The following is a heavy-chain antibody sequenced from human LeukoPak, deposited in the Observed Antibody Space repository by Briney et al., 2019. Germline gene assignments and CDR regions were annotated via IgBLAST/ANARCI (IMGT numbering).Heavy chain of an antibody. CDR3: TRDTGCPGGTCYSFYDY. D-gene: IGHD2-15*01. V-gene: IGHV3-7*01. J-gene: IGHJ4*02. CDR2: IKQDGTEK. Sequence: QPGGSLRLSCAASGFTFSNYWMTWVRQAPGKGLEWVANIKQDGTEKYYVDSVKGRFTISRDNAENALYLQMNSLRAEDTAVYYFTRDTGCPGGTCYSFYDYWGQGTLVTVSS. CDR1: GFTFSNYW.